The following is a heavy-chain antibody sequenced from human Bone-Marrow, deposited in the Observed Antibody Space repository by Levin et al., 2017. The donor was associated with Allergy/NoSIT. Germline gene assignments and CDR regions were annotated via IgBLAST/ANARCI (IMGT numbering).Heavy chain of an antibody. CDR3: ARDPNGDYIGAFDF. D-gene: IGHD4-17*01. CDR1: GFTLSNYA. J-gene: IGHJ3*01. Sequence: PGGSLRLSCVGSGFTLSNYAMFWVRQAPGRGLEWVSSITGSAANIYYRDSVKGRFTISRDSSRNTLYLQMNSLRAEDTAVYYCARDPNGDYIGAFDFWGQGTMVTVPS. V-gene: IGHV3-23*01. CDR2: ITGSAANI.